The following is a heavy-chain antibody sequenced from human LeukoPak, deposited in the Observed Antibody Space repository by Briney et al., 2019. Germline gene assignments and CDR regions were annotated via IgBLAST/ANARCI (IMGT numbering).Heavy chain of an antibody. CDR2: ISYDGSNK. D-gene: IGHD6-19*01. CDR3: AKDAVAGRTFDY. V-gene: IGHV3-30-3*01. Sequence: PGRSLRLSCAASGFTFSSYAMHWVLQAPGKGLEWVAVISYDGSNKYYADSVKGRFTISRDNSKNTLYLQMNSLRAEDTAVYYCAKDAVAGRTFDYWGQGTLVTVSS. J-gene: IGHJ4*02. CDR1: GFTFSSYA.